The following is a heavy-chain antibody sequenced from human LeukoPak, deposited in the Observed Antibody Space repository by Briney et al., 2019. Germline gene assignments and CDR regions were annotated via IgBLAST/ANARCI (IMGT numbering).Heavy chain of an antibody. J-gene: IGHJ6*03. CDR1: GGSLSSYY. Sequence: PSETLSLTCTVSGGSLSSYYWSWIRQPPGKGLEWIGYIYYSGSTNYNPSLKGRVTISVDTSKNQFSLKLSSVTAADTAVYYCARHYGTLWYYYYMDVWGRGTTVTVSS. D-gene: IGHD3-10*01. V-gene: IGHV4-59*01. CDR2: IYYSGST. CDR3: ARHYGTLWYYYYMDV.